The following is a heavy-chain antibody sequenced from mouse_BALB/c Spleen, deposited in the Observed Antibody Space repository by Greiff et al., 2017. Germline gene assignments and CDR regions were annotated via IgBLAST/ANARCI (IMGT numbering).Heavy chain of an antibody. CDR3: TRTTATFYAMDY. Sequence: VQLHQSGAELVKPGASVKLSCKASGYTFTSYYMYWVKQRPGQGLEWIGEINPSNGGTNFNEKFKSKATLTVDKSSSTAYMQLSSLTSEDSAVYYCTRTTATFYAMDYWGQGTSVTVSS. V-gene: IGHV1S81*02. CDR1: GYTFTSYY. D-gene: IGHD1-2*01. J-gene: IGHJ4*01. CDR2: INPSNGGT.